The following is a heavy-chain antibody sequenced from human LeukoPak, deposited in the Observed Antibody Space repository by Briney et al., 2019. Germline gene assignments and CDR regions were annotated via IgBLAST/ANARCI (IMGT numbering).Heavy chain of an antibody. V-gene: IGHV3-53*01. J-gene: IGHJ4*02. D-gene: IGHD5-24*01. CDR3: ARDRGGYNSGSFDY. Sequence: PGGSLRLSCAASGFTVSSNYMSWVRQAPGKGLEWVSVIYSGGSTYYADSVKGRFTISRDNSKNTLYLQMNSLRAEDTAVYYCARDRGGYNSGSFDYWGQGTLVTVSS. CDR1: GFTVSSNY. CDR2: IYSGGST.